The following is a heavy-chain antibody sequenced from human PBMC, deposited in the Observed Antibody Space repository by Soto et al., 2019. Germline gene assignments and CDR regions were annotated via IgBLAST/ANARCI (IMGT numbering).Heavy chain of an antibody. J-gene: IGHJ5*02. Sequence: SETLSLTCAVYGGSFSGYYWSWLRQPPGKGLEWIGEINHSGSPNYNPSLKSRVTISVDTSKNQFSLKMTSVTAADTAVYYCATANWSHHYFDPWGQGTLVTVS. CDR1: GGSFSGYY. CDR2: INHSGSP. CDR3: ATANWSHHYFDP. V-gene: IGHV4-34*01. D-gene: IGHD1-1*01.